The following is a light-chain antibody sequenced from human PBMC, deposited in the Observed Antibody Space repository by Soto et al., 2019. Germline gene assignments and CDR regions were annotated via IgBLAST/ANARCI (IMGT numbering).Light chain of an antibody. CDR1: SSNIGGNS. J-gene: IGLJ1*01. V-gene: IGLV1-51*01. Sequence: HSVLTEPPSVSAAAGQRVTISGSGSSSNIGGNSVSWYQQLPGTAPKLLIYDDDKRPSGIPDRFSGSKSGTSATLGITGFQTGDEADYYCGSWDSSLSAYVFGTGTKVTVL. CDR2: DDD. CDR3: GSWDSSLSAYV.